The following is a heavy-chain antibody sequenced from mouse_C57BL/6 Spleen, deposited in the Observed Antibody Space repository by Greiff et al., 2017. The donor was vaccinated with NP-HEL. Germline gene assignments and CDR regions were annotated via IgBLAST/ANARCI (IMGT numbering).Heavy chain of an antibody. V-gene: IGHV2-6*01. Sequence: VNVVESGPGLVAPSQSLSITCTVSGFSLTSYGVDWVRQSPGKGLEWLGVIWGVGSTNYNSALKSRLSISKDNSKSQVFLKMNSLQTDDTAMYCCARRDYDDGRYAMDYWGQGTSVTVSS. CDR2: IWGVGST. CDR3: ARRDYDDGRYAMDY. D-gene: IGHD2-4*01. CDR1: GFSLTSYG. J-gene: IGHJ4*01.